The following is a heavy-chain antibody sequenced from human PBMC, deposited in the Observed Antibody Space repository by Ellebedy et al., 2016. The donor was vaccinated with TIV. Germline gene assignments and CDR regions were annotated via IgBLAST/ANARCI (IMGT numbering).Heavy chain of an antibody. CDR2: ISNSSDYT. J-gene: IGHJ4*02. CDR3: ARAPCHTIICYLQYYFDY. D-gene: IGHD3-22*01. CDR1: EFTFNTHA. Sequence: GESLKISXAASEFTFNTHAMTWVRQAPGKGLEWISYISNSSDYTNYADSVKGRFTISRDNAKNSLYLQMNSLRAEDTAVYYCARAPCHTIICYLQYYFDYWGQGTLVTVSS. V-gene: IGHV3-21*05.